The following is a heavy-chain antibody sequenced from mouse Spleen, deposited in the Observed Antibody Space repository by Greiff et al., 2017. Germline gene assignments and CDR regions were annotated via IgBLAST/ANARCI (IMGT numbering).Heavy chain of an antibody. CDR3: ARHEGGNWYFDV. CDR2: ISNLAYSI. CDR1: GFTFSDYG. Sequence: EVKLVESGGGLVQPGGSLKLSCAASGFTFSDYGMAWVRQAPRKGPEWVAFISNLAYSIYYADTVTGRFTISRENAKNTLYLEMSSLRSEDTAMYYCARHEGGNWYFDVWGTGTTVTVSS. V-gene: IGHV5-15*01. J-gene: IGHJ1*03.